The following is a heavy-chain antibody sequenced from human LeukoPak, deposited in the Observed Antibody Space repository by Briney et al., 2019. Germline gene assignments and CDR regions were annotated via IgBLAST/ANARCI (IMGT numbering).Heavy chain of an antibody. D-gene: IGHD6-19*01. CDR1: GFTFSAYW. V-gene: IGHV3-7*01. J-gene: IGHJ4*02. CDR3: ARVGKNGWDCDH. Sequence: GGSLRLSCAASGFTFSAYWMTWVRQAPGKGLEWVANINEGGNSKYYVDSVRGRFTISRDKTKDLLHLQMSSLGAEYTAVYYCARVGKNGWDCDHWEQGTLVTVSS. CDR2: INEGGNSK.